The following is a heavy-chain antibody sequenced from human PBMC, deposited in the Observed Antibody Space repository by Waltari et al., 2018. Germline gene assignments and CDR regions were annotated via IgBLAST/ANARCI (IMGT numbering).Heavy chain of an antibody. J-gene: IGHJ4*02. CDR3: ARDPSFGDFEAYFDY. V-gene: IGHV3-74*01. D-gene: IGHD4-17*01. CDR2: INSDGIKI. Sequence: EVQLAESGGGLVQPGGSLRLSCAVSGFSFSSYWMYWVRQSPGKGLVWFSQINSDGIKIDYADSVKGRFTISRDNTKNTLYLEMNSLRAEDTAVYYCARDPSFGDFEAYFDYWGQGTLVTVSS. CDR1: GFSFSSYW.